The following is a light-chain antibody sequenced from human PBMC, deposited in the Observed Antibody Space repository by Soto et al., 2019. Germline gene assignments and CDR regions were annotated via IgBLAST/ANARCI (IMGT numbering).Light chain of an antibody. CDR3: QQRSNWPPMYT. Sequence: EIVLTQSPATLSLSPGERATLSCRASQSVSNYLAWYQQKPGQAPRLLIYDASNRASGIPVRFSGSGSGTDFTLTISSLEPEDFAVYYCQQRSNWPPMYTFGQGTKLEIK. CDR1: QSVSNY. CDR2: DAS. V-gene: IGKV3-11*01. J-gene: IGKJ2*01.